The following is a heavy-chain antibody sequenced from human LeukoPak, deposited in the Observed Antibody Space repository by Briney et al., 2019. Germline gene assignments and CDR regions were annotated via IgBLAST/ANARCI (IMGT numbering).Heavy chain of an antibody. CDR3: ARERSPRY. Sequence: GGSLRLSCAASGFTFSSYGMHWVRQAPGKGLEWVAFIRYDGSNKYYADSVKGRFTISRDNSKNTLYLHMNSLRAEDTAVYYCARERSPRYWGQGTLVTVSS. J-gene: IGHJ4*02. CDR1: GFTFSSYG. CDR2: IRYDGSNK. V-gene: IGHV3-30*02.